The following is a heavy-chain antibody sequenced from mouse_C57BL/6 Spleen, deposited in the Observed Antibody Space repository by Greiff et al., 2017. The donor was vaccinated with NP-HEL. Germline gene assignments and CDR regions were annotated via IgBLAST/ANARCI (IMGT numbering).Heavy chain of an antibody. V-gene: IGHV2-9*01. CDR1: GFSLTSYG. CDR2: IWGGGST. CDR3: AKHAIYDGYYGYFDV. Sequence: VKLQQSGPGLVAPSQSLSITCTVSGFSLTSYGVDWVRQPPGKGLEWLGVIWGGGSTNYNSALMSRLSISKDNSKSQVFLKMNSLQTDDTAMYYCAKHAIYDGYYGYFDVWGTGTTVTVSS. J-gene: IGHJ1*03. D-gene: IGHD2-3*01.